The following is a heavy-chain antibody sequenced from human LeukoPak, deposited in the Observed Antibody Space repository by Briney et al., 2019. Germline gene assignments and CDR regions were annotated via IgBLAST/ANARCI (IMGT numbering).Heavy chain of an antibody. CDR2: INHSGST. Sequence: SETLSLTCAVYGGSFSGYYWSWIRQPPGKGLEWIGEINHSGSTNYNPSLKSRVTISVDTSKNQFSLKLSSVTAADTAVYYCARRFLFQNYFDYWGQGTLVTVSS. V-gene: IGHV4-34*01. CDR3: ARRFLFQNYFDY. D-gene: IGHD3-10*01. J-gene: IGHJ4*02. CDR1: GGSFSGYY.